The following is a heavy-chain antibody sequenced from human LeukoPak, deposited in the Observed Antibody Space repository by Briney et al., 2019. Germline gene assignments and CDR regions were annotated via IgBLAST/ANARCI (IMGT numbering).Heavy chain of an antibody. J-gene: IGHJ4*02. CDR2: IYSGGST. CDR3: AKGYYYDSSGYPFDY. V-gene: IGHV3-66*01. CDR1: GFTVSSNY. D-gene: IGHD3-22*01. Sequence: GGSLRLSCAASGFTVSSNYMSWVRQAPGKGLEWVSVIYSGGSTYYADSVKGRFTISRDNSKNTLYLQMNSLRAEDTAVYYCAKGYYYDSSGYPFDYWGQGTLVTVSS.